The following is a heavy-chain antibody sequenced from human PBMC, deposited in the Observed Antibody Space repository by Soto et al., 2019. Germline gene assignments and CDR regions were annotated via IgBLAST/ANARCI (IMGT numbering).Heavy chain of an antibody. Sequence: PGGCLRLSCSASGFSFSNHGMQWVRQAPGKGLEWVAVISYDGNVKYYTDSVKGRFTISRDNSQSTLCLQMASLRPEDAAVYYCAKDRKGSGGFHVILNYYYRNDLWGQSTRSTVS. D-gene: IGHD3-10*01. CDR3: AKDRKGSGGFHVILNYYYRNDL. J-gene: IGHJ3*01. V-gene: IGHV3-30*18. CDR1: GFSFSNHG. CDR2: ISYDGNVK.